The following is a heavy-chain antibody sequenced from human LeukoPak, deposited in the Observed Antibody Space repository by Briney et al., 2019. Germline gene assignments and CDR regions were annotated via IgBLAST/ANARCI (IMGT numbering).Heavy chain of an antibody. CDR1: GGSISNNY. D-gene: IGHD3-16*01. V-gene: IGHV4-59*08. Sequence: SETLSLTCSVSGGSISNNYWSWIRQPPGKGLEWIAYMSHSGSTKYNPSLKSRVTIALATSKNQFSLKLSSVTAADMAVYYCARLFSRVGGYWHFDLWGRGTLVTVSS. CDR3: ARLFSRVGGYWHFDL. CDR2: MSHSGST. J-gene: IGHJ2*01.